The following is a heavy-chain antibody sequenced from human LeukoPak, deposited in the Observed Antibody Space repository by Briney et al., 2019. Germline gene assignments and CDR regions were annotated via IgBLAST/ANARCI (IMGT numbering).Heavy chain of an antibody. J-gene: IGHJ4*02. CDR1: GFTFSSYS. D-gene: IGHD7-27*01. Sequence: GGSLRLSCAASGFTFSSYSMTWVRQAPGKGLEWVSYISSSSSTIYYADSVKGRFTISRDNSKNTLYLQMNGLRAEDTAVYYCAKVKLGTRSDYAFDIWGQGTLVIVSS. CDR3: AKVKLGTRSDYAFDI. V-gene: IGHV3-48*01. CDR2: ISSSSSTI.